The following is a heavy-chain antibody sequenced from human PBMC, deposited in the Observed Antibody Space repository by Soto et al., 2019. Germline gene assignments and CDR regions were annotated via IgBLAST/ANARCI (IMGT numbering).Heavy chain of an antibody. V-gene: IGHV1-46*01. J-gene: IGHJ5*02. CDR1: GYTFTSYY. CDR3: AREDGRYCSGGSCYSVTDNWFHP. D-gene: IGHD2-15*01. CDR2: INPSGGST. Sequence: ASVKVSCKASGYTFTSYYMHWVRQAPGQGLEWMGIINPSGGSTSYAQKFQGRVTMTRDTSTSTVYMELSSLRSEDTAVYYCAREDGRYCSGGSCYSVTDNWFHPWGQGTLVTVSS.